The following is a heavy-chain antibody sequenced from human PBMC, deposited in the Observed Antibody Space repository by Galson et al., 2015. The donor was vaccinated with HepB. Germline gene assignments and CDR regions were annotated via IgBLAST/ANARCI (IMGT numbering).Heavy chain of an antibody. V-gene: IGHV3-30-3*01. J-gene: IGHJ4*02. CDR2: ISYDGSTK. Sequence: SLRLSCAASGFTFSHYAIHWVRQAPGKGLEWVAVISYDGSTKYYADSVKGRFTISRDNSKNTLYLRINSLRAEDTAVYYCARSYYDFWSGFNYWGQGTLVTVSS. CDR3: ARSYYDFWSGFNY. CDR1: GFTFSHYA. D-gene: IGHD3-3*01.